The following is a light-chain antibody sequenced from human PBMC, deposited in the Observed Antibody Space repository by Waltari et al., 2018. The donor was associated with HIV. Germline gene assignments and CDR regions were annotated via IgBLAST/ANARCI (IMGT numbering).Light chain of an antibody. Sequence: EIVLTQSPVTLSLSPGESATLSCRASQSVSSYLAWYQQKPGQAPRILIYDASHRATGIPASFSGSGSGTDFTLTISSLEPEDFAVYYCQQRKDWPITFGQGTRLEIK. CDR2: DAS. J-gene: IGKJ5*01. CDR1: QSVSSY. V-gene: IGKV3-11*01. CDR3: QQRKDWPIT.